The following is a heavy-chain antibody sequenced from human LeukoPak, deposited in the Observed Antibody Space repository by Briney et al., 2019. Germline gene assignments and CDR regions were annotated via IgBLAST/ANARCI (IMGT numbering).Heavy chain of an antibody. CDR2: IIPIFGTA. D-gene: IGHD2-15*01. Sequence: ASVKVSCKASGGTFSSYAISWVRQAPGQGLEWMGGIIPIFGTANYAQKFQGRVTITADESTSTAYMELSSLRSEDTAVYYCARDYPSGGWHFDYWGQGTLVTVSS. CDR3: ARDYPSGGWHFDY. V-gene: IGHV1-69*13. CDR1: GGTFSSYA. J-gene: IGHJ4*02.